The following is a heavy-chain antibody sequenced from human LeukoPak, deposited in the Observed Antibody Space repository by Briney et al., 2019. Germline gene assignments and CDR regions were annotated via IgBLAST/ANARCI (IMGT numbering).Heavy chain of an antibody. V-gene: IGHV4-4*02. CDR2: IYHSGST. D-gene: IGHD4-17*01. Sequence: SETLSLTCAVSGGSISSSNWWSWVRQPPGKGLEWIGEIYHSGSTNYNPSLKSRVTISVDKSKNQFSLKLSSVTAAGTAVYYCARGDYGDRRDWFDPWGRGTLVTVSS. CDR3: ARGDYGDRRDWFDP. CDR1: GGSISSSNW. J-gene: IGHJ5*02.